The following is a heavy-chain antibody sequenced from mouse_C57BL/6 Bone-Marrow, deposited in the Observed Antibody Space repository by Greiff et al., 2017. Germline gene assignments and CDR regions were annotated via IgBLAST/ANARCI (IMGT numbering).Heavy chain of an antibody. Sequence: EVKLVESGGGLVKPGGSLKLSCAASGFTFSSYSMSWVRQTPEKRLEWVATISDGGSYTYYPDNVKGRFTISRDNAKNNLYLQMSHLKSEDTAMYYCARDGETAQAFYAMDDWGQGTSVTVSS. V-gene: IGHV5-4*01. CDR1: GFTFSSYS. J-gene: IGHJ4*01. D-gene: IGHD3-2*02. CDR3: ARDGETAQAFYAMDD. CDR2: ISDGGSYT.